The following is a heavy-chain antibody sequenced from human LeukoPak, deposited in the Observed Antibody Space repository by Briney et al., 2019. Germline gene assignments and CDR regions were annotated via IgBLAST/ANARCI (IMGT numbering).Heavy chain of an antibody. J-gene: IGHJ6*02. CDR3: ARDDEVVVAATPRVYLYYYGMDV. CDR1: GFTFSSYA. V-gene: IGHV3-30-3*01. Sequence: GGSLRLSCAASGFTFSSYAMHWVRQAPGKGLEWVAVISYDGSNKYYADSVKGRFTISRDNSKNTLYLEMNSLRAEDTAVYYCARDDEVVVAATPRVYLYYYGMDVWGQGTTVTVSS. D-gene: IGHD2-15*01. CDR2: ISYDGSNK.